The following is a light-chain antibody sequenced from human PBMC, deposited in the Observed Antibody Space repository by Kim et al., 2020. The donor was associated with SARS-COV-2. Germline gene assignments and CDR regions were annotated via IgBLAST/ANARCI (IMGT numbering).Light chain of an antibody. Sequence: EIVLTQSPATVSLSPGDRASLSCRASHSVSSSYLACYQQKPGQAPRLLIYGASSRATGIPDRFRGSGSRTDFTLTISRLEPEDVAVYYGKQYGSSPLTFGGGTKVDIK. J-gene: IGKJ4*01. CDR2: GAS. V-gene: IGKV3-20*01. CDR3: KQYGSSPLT. CDR1: HSVSSSY.